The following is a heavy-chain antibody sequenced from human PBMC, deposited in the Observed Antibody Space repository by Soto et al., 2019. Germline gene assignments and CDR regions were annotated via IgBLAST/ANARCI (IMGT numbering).Heavy chain of an antibody. V-gene: IGHV3-30*18. J-gene: IGHJ6*02. CDR2: TSMDGGNK. Sequence: QVELVESGGGVDQPGRSLRLSCVASGFTFSGYGLHWVRQAPGKGLEWVAVTSMDGGNKYYTDSVRGRFSISRDNSKNTLYLQMSSLRPEDTAVYYCAKAWTRKYYYYGMDVWGQGTTVTVSS. D-gene: IGHD3-10*01. CDR3: AKAWTRKYYYYGMDV. CDR1: GFTFSGYG.